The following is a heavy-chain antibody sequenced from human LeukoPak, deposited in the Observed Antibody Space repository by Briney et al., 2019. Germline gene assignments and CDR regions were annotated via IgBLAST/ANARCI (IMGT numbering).Heavy chain of an antibody. Sequence: ASVKVSCKASGYTFTSFYMHWVRQAPGQGLEWMGIISPRGGSTTSAQKFQGRVTLTRDTSTSTAYMELRSLRSDDTAVYYCARSSWYRPLFDYWGQGTLVTVSS. CDR2: ISPRGGST. CDR1: GYTFTSFY. CDR3: ARSSWYRPLFDY. D-gene: IGHD6-13*01. J-gene: IGHJ4*02. V-gene: IGHV1-46*03.